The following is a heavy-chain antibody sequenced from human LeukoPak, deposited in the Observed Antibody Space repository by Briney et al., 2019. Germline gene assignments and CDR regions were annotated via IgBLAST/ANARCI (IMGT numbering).Heavy chain of an antibody. CDR3: AREPYCSSTSCRYYYYYYYMDV. V-gene: IGHV4-39*07. J-gene: IGHJ6*03. CDR2: IYYSGST. Sequence: SETLSLTCTVSGGSISSSSYYWGWIRQPPGKGLEWIGSIYYSGSTNYNPSLKSRVTISVDTSKNQFSLKLSSVTAADTAVYYCAREPYCSSTSCRYYYYYYYMDVWGKGTTVTVSS. CDR1: GGSISSSSYY. D-gene: IGHD2-2*01.